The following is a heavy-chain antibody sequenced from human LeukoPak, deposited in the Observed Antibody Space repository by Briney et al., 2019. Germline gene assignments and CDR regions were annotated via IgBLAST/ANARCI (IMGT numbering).Heavy chain of an antibody. J-gene: IGHJ4*02. CDR3: TTAPRNNRDY. Sequence: GGSLRLSCAASGFTFSSYAMSWVRQAPGKGLEWVSAISGSGGSTYYADSVKGRFTISRDNSKNTLYLQMNSLKTEDTAVYYCTTAPRNNRDYWGQGTLVTVSS. V-gene: IGHV3-23*01. CDR1: GFTFSSYA. CDR2: ISGSGGST. D-gene: IGHD1-14*01.